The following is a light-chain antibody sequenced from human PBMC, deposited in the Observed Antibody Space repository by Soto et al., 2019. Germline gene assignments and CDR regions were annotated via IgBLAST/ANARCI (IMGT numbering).Light chain of an antibody. CDR1: QTVATF. Sequence: DIQMTQSPASLSASIGDRVSISCRTSQTVATFLNWYQQKPGKVPQLLIYAASTLQSGVPSRFSGSGSGTDFTLVISSLQRGDFGTYYCQQSLSTPYTFGQGTKVDIK. CDR2: AAS. CDR3: QQSLSTPYT. V-gene: IGKV1-39*01. J-gene: IGKJ2*01.